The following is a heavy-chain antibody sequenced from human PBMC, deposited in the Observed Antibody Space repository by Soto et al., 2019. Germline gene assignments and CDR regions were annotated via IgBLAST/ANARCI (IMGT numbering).Heavy chain of an antibody. V-gene: IGHV3-21*01. D-gene: IGHD2-2*01. J-gene: IGHJ6*02. Sequence: PVGSLRLSCAASGFTFSSYSMNWVRQAPGKGLEWVSSISSSSSYIYYADSVKGRFTISRDNAKNSLYLQMNSLRAEDTAVYYCARAHCSSTSCYPDYYYYGMDVWGQGTTVTVS. CDR1: GFTFSSYS. CDR2: ISSSSSYI. CDR3: ARAHCSSTSCYPDYYYYGMDV.